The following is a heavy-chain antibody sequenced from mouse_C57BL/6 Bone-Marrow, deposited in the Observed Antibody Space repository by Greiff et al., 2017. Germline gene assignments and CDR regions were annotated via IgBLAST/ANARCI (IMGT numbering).Heavy chain of an antibody. CDR3: VRNENYGSSERYFDV. CDR2: IRSKSSNYAT. V-gene: IGHV10-3*01. J-gene: IGHJ1*03. D-gene: IGHD1-1*01. CDR1: GFTFNTYA. Sequence: EVQGVESGGGLVQPKGSLKLSCAASGFTFNTYAMHWVRQAPGKGLEWVARIRSKSSNYATYYADSVKDRFTISRDDSQSMLYLQMNNLKTEDTAMYCGVRNENYGSSERYFDVWGTEATVTVS.